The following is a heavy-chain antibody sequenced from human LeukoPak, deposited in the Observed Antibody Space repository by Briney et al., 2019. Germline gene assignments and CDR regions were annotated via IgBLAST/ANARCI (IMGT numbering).Heavy chain of an antibody. Sequence: GGSLRLSCAASGFTFSSYSMNWVRQAPGKGLEWVSAISGSGGSTYYADSVKGRFTISRDNSKNTLYLQMNSLRAEDTAVYYCAKDPDLYCSGGSCHQIYWGQGTLVTVSS. J-gene: IGHJ4*02. D-gene: IGHD2-15*01. V-gene: IGHV3-23*01. CDR2: ISGSGGST. CDR3: AKDPDLYCSGGSCHQIY. CDR1: GFTFSSYS.